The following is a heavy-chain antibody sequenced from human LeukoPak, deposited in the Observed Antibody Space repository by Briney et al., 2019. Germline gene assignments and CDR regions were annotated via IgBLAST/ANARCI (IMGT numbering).Heavy chain of an antibody. CDR3: ARDYLGGNPDAFDI. Sequence: SETLSLTCTVSGDSISSSSYYWGWIRQPPGTELEWIGSIYYSGSTYYNPSLNSRVTISVDTSKNQFFLKLSSVTAADTAVYYCARDYLGGNPDAFDIWGQGTMVTVSS. J-gene: IGHJ3*02. V-gene: IGHV4-39*07. CDR1: GDSISSSSYY. CDR2: IYYSGST. D-gene: IGHD4-23*01.